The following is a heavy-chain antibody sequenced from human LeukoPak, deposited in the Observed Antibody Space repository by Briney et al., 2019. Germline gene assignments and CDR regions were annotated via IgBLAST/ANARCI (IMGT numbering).Heavy chain of an antibody. CDR3: ARDRVSYYYDSSGYRPTKLYWYFDL. D-gene: IGHD3-22*01. V-gene: IGHV4-38-2*02. CDR1: GYSISSGYY. Sequence: SETLSLTCTVSGYSISSGYYWGWIRQPPGKGLEWIGSIYHSGSTYYNPSLKSRVTISVDTSKNQFSLKLSSVTATDTAVYYCARDRVSYYYDSSGYRPTKLYWYFDLWGRGTLVTVSS. CDR2: IYHSGST. J-gene: IGHJ2*01.